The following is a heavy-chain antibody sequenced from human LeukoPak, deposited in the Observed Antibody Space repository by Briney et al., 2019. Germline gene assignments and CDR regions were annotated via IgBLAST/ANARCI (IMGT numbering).Heavy chain of an antibody. J-gene: IGHJ4*02. Sequence: PSETLSLTCTVSGGSLISNSYFWGWIRPPPGKGLDWIGIIYYSGSTYYNPSLKSRDTISIDTSKKQLSLKLSSVTAADTAIYYCAGHISRGTIDDWGQGTLVTVS. CDR1: GGSLISNSYF. V-gene: IGHV4-39*01. CDR2: IYYSGST. CDR3: AGHISRGTIDD. D-gene: IGHD1-14*01.